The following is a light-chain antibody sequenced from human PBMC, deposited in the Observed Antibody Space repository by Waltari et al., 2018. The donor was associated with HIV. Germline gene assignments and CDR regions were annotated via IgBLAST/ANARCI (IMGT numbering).Light chain of an antibody. CDR3: CSCPRSGIRYV. CDR1: SSNVGSDDL. Sequence: QSALTQPASVSGSPGQSITISCTGTSSNVGSDDLVPWYQQHPVEAPKLIIYEVTKRPSGVSNRFSGSKSGNTASLTISGLQAEDEADYYCCSCPRSGIRYVFGTGTKVTVL. V-gene: IGLV2-23*02. J-gene: IGLJ1*01. CDR2: EVT.